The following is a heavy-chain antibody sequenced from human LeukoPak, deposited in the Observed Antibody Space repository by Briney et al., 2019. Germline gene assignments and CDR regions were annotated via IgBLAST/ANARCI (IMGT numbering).Heavy chain of an antibody. V-gene: IGHV3-30*18. CDR3: AKDPSEGYYYDSSGHYDY. J-gene: IGHJ4*02. Sequence: GGSLRLSCAASGFTFSSYGMHWVRQAPGKGLEWVAVISYDGSNKYYADSVKGRFTISRDNSKNTLYLQMNSLRAEDTAVYYCAKDPSEGYYYDSSGHYDYWGQGTLVTVSS. CDR1: GFTFSSYG. D-gene: IGHD3-22*01. CDR2: ISYDGSNK.